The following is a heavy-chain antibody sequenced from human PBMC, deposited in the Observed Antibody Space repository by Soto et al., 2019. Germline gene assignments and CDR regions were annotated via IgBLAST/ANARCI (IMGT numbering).Heavy chain of an antibody. Sequence: QVQLVESGGALVKPGGSLRLSCAGSGFNFSDFYISWIRQAPGKGLEWVSFISATGETIYYAESVKGRFTISRDNAQNSLHLQMNSLRDEDTAIYYCASQLQGSRRKYYFYFWGQGTLVTVSS. CDR3: ASQLQGSRRKYYFYF. J-gene: IGHJ4*02. CDR2: ISATGETI. CDR1: GFNFSDFY. V-gene: IGHV3-11*01. D-gene: IGHD1-26*01.